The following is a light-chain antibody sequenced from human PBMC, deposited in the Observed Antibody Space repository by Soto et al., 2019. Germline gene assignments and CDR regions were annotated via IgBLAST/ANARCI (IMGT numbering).Light chain of an antibody. CDR1: SSDVGGYNY. J-gene: IGLJ1*01. Sequence: QSALTQPPSASGSPGQSVTISCTGTSSDVGGYNYVSWYQQHPGKAPKLMIYEVSKRPSGVPDRFSGSKSGNTASLTVSGLQAEDEADYYCSSYAGSNNPGVFGTGTKRTVL. V-gene: IGLV2-8*01. CDR2: EVS. CDR3: SSYAGSNNPGV.